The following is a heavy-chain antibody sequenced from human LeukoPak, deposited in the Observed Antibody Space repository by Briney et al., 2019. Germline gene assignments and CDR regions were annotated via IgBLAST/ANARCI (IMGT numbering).Heavy chain of an antibody. J-gene: IGHJ3*02. V-gene: IGHV1-18*01. CDR1: GDKITNHG. D-gene: IGHD1-26*01. CDR3: ARDGELPYDAYDI. CDR2: ISGYRGNT. Sequence: ASVKVSCKTSGDKITNHGISWVRQAPGQGLEWMGWISGYRGNTKYGQKFQGRVTLTTDTSTNVAYMELRSLRPDDTAVCYCARDGELPYDAYDIWGQGTLVTVSS.